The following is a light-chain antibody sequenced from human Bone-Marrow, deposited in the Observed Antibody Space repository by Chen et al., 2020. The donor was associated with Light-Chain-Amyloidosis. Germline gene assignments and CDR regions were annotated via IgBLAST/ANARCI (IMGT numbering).Light chain of an antibody. CDR1: DLPTKY. V-gene: IGLV3-25*03. CDR2: RDT. Sequence: SYELTQPPSVSVSPGQTARITCSGDDLPTKYAYWYQQKPGQAPVLVIHRDTERPSGISERFSGCSSGKTATLTISGVQAEDEADYHCQSADSSGTYEVIFGGGTKLTVL. CDR3: QSADSSGTYEVI. J-gene: IGLJ2*01.